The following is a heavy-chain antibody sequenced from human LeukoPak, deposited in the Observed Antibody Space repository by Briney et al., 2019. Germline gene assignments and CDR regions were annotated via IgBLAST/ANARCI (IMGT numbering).Heavy chain of an antibody. CDR1: GGTSSSYA. CDR3: ARDLQSRY. J-gene: IGHJ4*02. Sequence: ASVKVSCKASGGTSSSYAISWVRQAPGQGLEWMGRIIPILGIANYAQKFQGRVTITADKSTSTAYMELSSLRSEDTAVYYCARDLQSRYWGQGTLVTVSS. V-gene: IGHV1-69*04. CDR2: IIPILGIA.